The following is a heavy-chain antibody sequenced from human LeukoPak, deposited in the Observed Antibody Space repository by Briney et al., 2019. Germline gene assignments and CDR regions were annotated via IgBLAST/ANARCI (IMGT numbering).Heavy chain of an antibody. V-gene: IGHV4-4*07. D-gene: IGHD1-26*01. CDR2: IYHRGST. Sequence: PSETLSLTCTVSGGSISSYYWSCIPPPPRKGLEWIGRIYHRGSTTYNPSLKSRVTMSVDTSRNQFSLKLSSVTAADTAVYYCARDVGPGQWDWFDPWGQGTLVTVSS. CDR3: ARDVGPGQWDWFDP. CDR1: GGSISSYY. J-gene: IGHJ5*02.